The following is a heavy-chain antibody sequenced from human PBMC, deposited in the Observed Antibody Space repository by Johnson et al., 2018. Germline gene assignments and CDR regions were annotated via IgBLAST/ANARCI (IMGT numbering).Heavy chain of an antibody. CDR2: ISSSDSYI. V-gene: IGHV3-21*01. D-gene: IGHD6-13*01. J-gene: IGHJ1*01. Sequence: VQLQESGGGVVQPGRSLRLSCAASGFTFSSYGMHWVRQAPGKGLEWVSSISSSDSYIYYADSVKGRLTISRDNAKNSLYLQMNSLRAEDTAVYYCAREGQQLVRGAEYFQHWGQGTLVTVSS. CDR1: GFTFSSYG. CDR3: AREGQQLVRGAEYFQH.